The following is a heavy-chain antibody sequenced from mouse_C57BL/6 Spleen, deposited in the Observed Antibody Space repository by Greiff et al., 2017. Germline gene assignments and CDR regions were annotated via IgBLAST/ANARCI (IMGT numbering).Heavy chain of an antibody. J-gene: IGHJ2*01. CDR3: ARDGNYVRDFDY. CDR2: IDPSDSYT. Sequence: VQLQQPGAELVMPGASVKLSCKASGYTFTSYWMHWVKQRPGQGLEWIGEIDPSDSYTNYNQKFKGKSTLTVDKSSSTAYMQLSSLTSEDSAVYYCARDGNYVRDFDYWGQGTTLTVSS. CDR1: GYTFTSYW. V-gene: IGHV1-69*01. D-gene: IGHD2-1*01.